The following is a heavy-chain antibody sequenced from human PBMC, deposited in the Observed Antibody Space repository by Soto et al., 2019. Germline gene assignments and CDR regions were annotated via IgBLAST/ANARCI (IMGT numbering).Heavy chain of an antibody. V-gene: IGHV3-23*01. J-gene: IGHJ4*02. CDR2: ISGSGGST. D-gene: IGHD1-26*01. Sequence: GGSLRLSCAASGFTFSSHAMNWVRQAPGKGLEWVSAISGSGGSTYYADSVKGRFTISRDKSKNTLYLHMSSLRAEDTAVYYCTKGRYSGAYYPGYWGQGTLVTVSS. CDR1: GFTFSSHA. CDR3: TKGRYSGAYYPGY.